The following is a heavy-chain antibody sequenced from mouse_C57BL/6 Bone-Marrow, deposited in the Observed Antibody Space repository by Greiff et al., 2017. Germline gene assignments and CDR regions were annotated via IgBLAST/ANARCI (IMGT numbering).Heavy chain of an antibody. J-gene: IGHJ2*01. Sequence: VQLKQPGTVLARPGASVKMSCKTSGYTFTSYWMHWVKQRPGQGLEWIGAIYPGNSDTSYNQKFKGKAKLTAVTSASTAYMELSSLTNEDSAVYYCTSITTVVATDYFDYWGQGTTLTVSS. CDR1: GYTFTSYW. V-gene: IGHV1-5*01. CDR3: TSITTVVATDYFDY. D-gene: IGHD1-1*01. CDR2: IYPGNSDT.